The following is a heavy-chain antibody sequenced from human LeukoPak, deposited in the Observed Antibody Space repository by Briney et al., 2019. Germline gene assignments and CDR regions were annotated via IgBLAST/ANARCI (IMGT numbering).Heavy chain of an antibody. D-gene: IGHD2-2*01. CDR3: AKGTYCTTTSCYDYFDY. J-gene: IGHJ4*02. V-gene: IGHV3-23*01. Sequence: GGSLRLSCAASGFTFNIHWMHWVRQAPGKGLVWVSTISSSGGGTYYADSVKGRFTISRDNSKNTLYLQINSLRAEDTAVYYCAKGTYCTTTSCYDYFDYWGQGTLVTVSS. CDR2: ISSSGGGT. CDR1: GFTFNIHW.